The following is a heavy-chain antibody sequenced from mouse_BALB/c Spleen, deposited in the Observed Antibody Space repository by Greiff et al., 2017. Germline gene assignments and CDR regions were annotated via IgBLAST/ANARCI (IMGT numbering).Heavy chain of an antibody. D-gene: IGHD1-1*01. V-gene: IGHV1-87*01. CDR1: GYTFTSYW. CDR3: ARGSTVDGFYYAMDY. CDR2: IYPGDGDT. Sequence: QVQLQQSGAELARPGASVKLSCKASGYTFTSYWMQWVKQRPGQGLEWIGAIYPGDGDTRYTQKFKGKATLTADKSSSTAYMQLSSLASEDSAVYYCARGSTVDGFYYAMDYWGQGTSVTVSS. J-gene: IGHJ4*01.